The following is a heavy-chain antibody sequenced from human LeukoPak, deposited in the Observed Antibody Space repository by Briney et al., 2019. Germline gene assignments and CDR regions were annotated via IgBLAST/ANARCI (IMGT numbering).Heavy chain of an antibody. J-gene: IGHJ6*03. Sequence: GGSLRLSCAASGFTFDDYAMHWVRQAPGKGLEWVSGISWNSGSIGYADSVKGRFTISRDNAKNSLYLQMNSLRAEDTALYYCAKDSGSGSYSVHGYMDVWGKGTTVTISS. V-gene: IGHV3-9*01. CDR2: ISWNSGSI. CDR3: AKDSGSGSYSVHGYMDV. CDR1: GFTFDDYA. D-gene: IGHD3-10*01.